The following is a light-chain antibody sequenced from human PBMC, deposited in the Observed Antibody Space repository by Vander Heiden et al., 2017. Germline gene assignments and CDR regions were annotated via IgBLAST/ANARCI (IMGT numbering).Light chain of an antibody. V-gene: IGKV3-20*01. CDR2: GAS. CDR3: QQEGSSPKT. Sequence: EIVLTQSPGTLSLSPGERATLSCRASQSVSSSYLAWYQQKPGQAPRLLIYGASIRATGIPDRFSGRGSATDFTLTISILEPEDFAVYYCQQEGSSPKTFGGGTKVEIK. J-gene: IGKJ4*01. CDR1: QSVSSSY.